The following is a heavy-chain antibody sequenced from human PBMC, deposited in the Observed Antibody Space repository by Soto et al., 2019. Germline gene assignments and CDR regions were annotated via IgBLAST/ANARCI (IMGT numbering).Heavy chain of an antibody. CDR1: GGTFSSYA. V-gene: IGHV1-69*13. D-gene: IGHD6-19*01. CDR2: IIPIIGTA. CDR3: ARGGRVIAVAGTSVRAFDI. Sequence: SVKVSCKASGGTFSSYAISWVRQAPGQGLEWMGGIIPIIGTANYAQKFQGRVTITADESTSTAYMELSSLRSEDTAVYYCARGGRVIAVAGTSVRAFDIWGQGTMVTVSS. J-gene: IGHJ3*02.